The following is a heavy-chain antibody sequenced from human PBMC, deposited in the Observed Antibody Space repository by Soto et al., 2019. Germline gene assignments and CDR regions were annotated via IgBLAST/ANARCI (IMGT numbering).Heavy chain of an antibody. J-gene: IGHJ4*02. CDR3: ARDYLGTLVGVTIGYYFDY. Sequence: QVQLVESGGGVVQPGRSLRLSCAASGFTFSSYGMHWVRQAPGKGLEWVAVIWYDGSNKYYADSVKGRFTISRDNSKNTLYLQMNSLRAEDTAVYYCARDYLGTLVGVTIGYYFDYWGQGALVTVSS. CDR1: GFTFSSYG. V-gene: IGHV3-33*01. D-gene: IGHD1-26*01. CDR2: IWYDGSNK.